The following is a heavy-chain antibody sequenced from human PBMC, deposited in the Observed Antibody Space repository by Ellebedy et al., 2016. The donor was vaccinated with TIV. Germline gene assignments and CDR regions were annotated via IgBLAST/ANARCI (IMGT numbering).Heavy chain of an antibody. CDR3: ATDRMTATGNSLDY. J-gene: IGHJ4*02. D-gene: IGHD6-13*01. Sequence: GESLKISCAASGFTFSNAWMNWVRQAPGKGLEWVGRIKSKSDGGTTDYAAPVKGRFTVSRDDSENTLYLQMNSLKTEDTAVYYCATDRMTATGNSLDYWGQGTLVTVSS. CDR1: GFTFSNAW. V-gene: IGHV3-15*07. CDR2: IKSKSDGGTT.